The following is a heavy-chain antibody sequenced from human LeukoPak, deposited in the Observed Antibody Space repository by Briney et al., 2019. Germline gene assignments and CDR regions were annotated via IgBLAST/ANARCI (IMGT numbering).Heavy chain of an antibody. J-gene: IGHJ6*03. CDR3: ARAPKGMTTVRYYYYYYMDV. Sequence: SQTLSLTCTVSSGSITSGGYYWNWIRQHPGKGLEWIGYIYYSGSTFYNPSLKSRVTMSVDTSKNQFSLKLSSVTAADTAVYYCARAPKGMTTVRYYYYYYMDVWGKGTTVAVSS. CDR1: SGSITSGGYY. D-gene: IGHD4-11*01. CDR2: IYYSGST. V-gene: IGHV4-31*03.